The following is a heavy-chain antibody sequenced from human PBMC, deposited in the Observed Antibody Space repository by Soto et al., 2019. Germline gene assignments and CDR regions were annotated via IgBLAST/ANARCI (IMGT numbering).Heavy chain of an antibody. V-gene: IGHV4-31*03. CDR3: ARIEMASIK. CDR1: GASIRSGGYY. CDR2: IYYTGST. Sequence: SETLSLTCSVSGASIRSGGYYWGWLRQSPGKGLEWIGHIYYTGSTFYSPSLKSRLTISLDTSKNQFSLDLRSVTAADTAMYYCARIEMASIKWGRGTLVTVSS. J-gene: IGHJ4*02.